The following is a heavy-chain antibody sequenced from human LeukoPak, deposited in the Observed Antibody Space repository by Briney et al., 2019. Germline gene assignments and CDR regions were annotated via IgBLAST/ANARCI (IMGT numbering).Heavy chain of an antibody. D-gene: IGHD6-13*01. CDR3: ARDRSNWYGVDY. J-gene: IGHJ4*02. CDR1: GGSISSSGYY. Sequence: SETLSLTCTVSGGSISSSGYYWGWIRQPPGKGLEWIGSIYYSGSTYYNPSLKSRVTILVDTSKNQFSLKLSSVTAADTAVYYCARDRSNWYGVDYWGQGTLVTVSS. V-gene: IGHV4-39*07. CDR2: IYYSGST.